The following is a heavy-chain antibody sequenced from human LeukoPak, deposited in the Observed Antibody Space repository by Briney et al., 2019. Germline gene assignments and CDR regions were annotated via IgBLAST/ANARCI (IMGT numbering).Heavy chain of an antibody. CDR2: IYYSGST. D-gene: IGHD1-14*01. J-gene: IGHJ6*03. Sequence: SETLSLTCTVSGGSISSYYWSWIRQPPGKGLEWIGYIYYSGSTNYNPSLKSRVTISVDTSKNQCSLKLSSVTAADTAVYYCARDRIGPEGGNYYYYYMDVWGKGTTVTISS. CDR3: ARDRIGPEGGNYYYYYMDV. V-gene: IGHV4-59*01. CDR1: GGSISSYY.